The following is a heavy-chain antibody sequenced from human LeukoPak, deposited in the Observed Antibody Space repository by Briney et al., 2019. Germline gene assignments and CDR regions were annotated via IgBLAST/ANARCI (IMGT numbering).Heavy chain of an antibody. Sequence: SETLSLTCTVSGGSISSDYWSWIRQSAGKGLEYIGRIYSSGNTNYNPSLKSRVTMSVDTSKNQFSLKLNSVTAADTAVYHCARRRYYDSSLPFDIWGQGTMVTVSS. CDR3: ARRRYYDSSLPFDI. J-gene: IGHJ3*02. CDR1: GGSISSDY. CDR2: IYSSGNT. D-gene: IGHD3-22*01. V-gene: IGHV4-4*07.